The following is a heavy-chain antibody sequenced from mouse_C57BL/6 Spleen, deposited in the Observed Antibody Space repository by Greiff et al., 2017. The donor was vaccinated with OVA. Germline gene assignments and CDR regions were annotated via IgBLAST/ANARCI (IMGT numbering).Heavy chain of an antibody. CDR2: IDPSDSET. CDR3: ASGSNYPYFDY. J-gene: IGHJ2*01. D-gene: IGHD2-5*01. Sequence: QVQLKQPGAELVRPGSSVKLSCKASGYTFTSYWMHWVKQRPIQGLEWIGNIDPSDSETHYNQKFKDKATLTVDKSSSTAYMQLSSLTSEDSAVYYCASGSNYPYFDYWGQGTTLTVSS. CDR1: GYTFTSYW. V-gene: IGHV1-52*01.